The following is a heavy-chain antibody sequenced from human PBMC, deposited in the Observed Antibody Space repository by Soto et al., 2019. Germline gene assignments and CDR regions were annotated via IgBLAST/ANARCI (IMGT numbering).Heavy chain of an antibody. CDR1: GFTVSTNY. Sequence: GGSLRLSCSASGFTVSTNYMSWVRQAPGQGLEWVSVIYSGVSTNYADSVKGRFTISRDNSKNTLYLQMNSLRAEDTAVYYCARVGDSSGWYLDYWGRGTLVSVSS. J-gene: IGHJ4*02. CDR2: IYSGVST. D-gene: IGHD6-19*01. CDR3: ARVGDSSGWYLDY. V-gene: IGHV3-53*01.